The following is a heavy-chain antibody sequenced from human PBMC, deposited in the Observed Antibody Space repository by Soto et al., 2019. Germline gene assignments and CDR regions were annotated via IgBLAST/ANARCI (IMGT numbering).Heavy chain of an antibody. CDR1: GFTFSSYA. V-gene: IGHV3-23*01. Sequence: GGSLRLSCAASGFTFSSYAMSWVRQAPGKGLEWVSAISGSGGSTYYADSVKGRFTISRDNSKNTLYLQMNSLRAEDTAVYYCAKDRSKGYEDIVVVPAAMPRAYWGQGTLVTVSS. D-gene: IGHD2-2*01. J-gene: IGHJ4*02. CDR3: AKDRSKGYEDIVVVPAAMPRAY. CDR2: ISGSGGST.